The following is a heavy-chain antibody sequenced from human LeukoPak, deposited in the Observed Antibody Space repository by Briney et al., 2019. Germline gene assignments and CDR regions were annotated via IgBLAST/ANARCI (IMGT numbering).Heavy chain of an antibody. Sequence: SETLSLTCTVSGGSISSYYWSWIRQPPGKGPEWIGYIYYSGSTNYNPSLKSRVTISVDTSKNQFSLKLSSVTAADTAVYYCARHVTQQWLVGWYFDYWGQGTLVTVSS. CDR2: IYYSGST. J-gene: IGHJ4*02. D-gene: IGHD6-19*01. V-gene: IGHV4-59*08. CDR1: GGSISSYY. CDR3: ARHVTQQWLVGWYFDY.